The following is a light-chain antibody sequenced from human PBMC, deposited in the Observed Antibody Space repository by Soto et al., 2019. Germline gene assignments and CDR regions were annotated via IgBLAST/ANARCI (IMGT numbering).Light chain of an antibody. CDR2: EDN. Sequence: NFMLTQPHSVSESPGKTVTISCTRSSGSIVSNYVHWYQQRPGSSPTIVIYEDNQRPSGVPDRFSGSIDSSSDSASLTISGLKTEDEADYYCQSYDSNNQVFGGGTKLTVL. V-gene: IGLV6-57*01. CDR1: SGSIVSNY. J-gene: IGLJ3*02. CDR3: QSYDSNNQV.